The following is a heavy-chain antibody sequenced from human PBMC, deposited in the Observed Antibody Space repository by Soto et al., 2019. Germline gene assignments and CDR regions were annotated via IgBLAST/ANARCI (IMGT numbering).Heavy chain of an antibody. J-gene: IGHJ3*02. CDR3: GYSKWKGQGMEAFDI. V-gene: IGHV1-69*01. CDR2: IIPIFGTA. Sequence: QVQLVQSGAEVKKPGSSVKVSCKASGGTFSSYAISCVRQAPGQGLEWMGGIIPIFGTANYAQMFQGRVTITADESTSTAYRERSSLRSEDTAVYNWGYSKWKGQGMEAFDIWGQGTMVTVSS. CDR1: GGTFSSYA. D-gene: IGHD2-15*01.